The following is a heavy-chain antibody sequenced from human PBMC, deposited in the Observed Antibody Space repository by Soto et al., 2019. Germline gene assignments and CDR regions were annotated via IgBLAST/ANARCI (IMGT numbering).Heavy chain of an antibody. D-gene: IGHD3-16*01. CDR1: GFTFSSYW. CDR2: IKSDGSGT. Sequence: PGGSLRLSCAASGFTFSSYWMHWVRQAPGKGLVSVSRIKSDGSGTAYADSVKGRFTISRDNVKNTLYLQMDSLRAEDTAVYHCARSRWGSYADSWGQGTLVTVSS. V-gene: IGHV3-74*01. J-gene: IGHJ5*01. CDR3: ARSRWGSYADS.